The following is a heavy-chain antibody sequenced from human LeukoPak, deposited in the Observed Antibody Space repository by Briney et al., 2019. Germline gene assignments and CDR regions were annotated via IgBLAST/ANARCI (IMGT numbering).Heavy chain of an antibody. CDR2: ISYDGSNK. CDR3: ARAPPNDYDILTGYIY. J-gene: IGHJ4*02. D-gene: IGHD3-9*01. Sequence: GGSLRLSCAASGFTFSSYAMHWVRQAPGKGLEWVAVISYDGSNKYYADSVKGRFTISRDNSKNTLYLQMNSLRAEDTAVYYCARAPPNDYDILTGYIYWGQGTLVTVSS. V-gene: IGHV3-30-3*01. CDR1: GFTFSSYA.